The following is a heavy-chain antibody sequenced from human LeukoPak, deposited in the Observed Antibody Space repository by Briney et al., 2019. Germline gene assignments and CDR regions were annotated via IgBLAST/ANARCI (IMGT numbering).Heavy chain of an antibody. V-gene: IGHV1-69*04. CDR2: IIPILGIA. CDR1: GGTFSSYT. Sequence: VKVSCKASGGTFSSYTISWVRQAPGQGLEWMGRIIPILGIANYAQNFQGRVTITADKSTSTAYMELSSLRSEDTAVYYCARDYCGGDCYYFEYFDYWGQGTLVTVSS. CDR3: ARDYCGGDCYYFEYFDY. J-gene: IGHJ4*02. D-gene: IGHD2-21*01.